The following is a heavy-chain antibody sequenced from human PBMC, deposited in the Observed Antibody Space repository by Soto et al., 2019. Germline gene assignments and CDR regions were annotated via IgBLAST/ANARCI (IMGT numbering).Heavy chain of an antibody. J-gene: IGHJ6*02. CDR1: GFSFSDFG. Sequence: PGGSLRLSCAGSGFSFSDFGMHWVRQAPGKGLEWVAVIWYDGSNKYYADSVKGRFTISRDNSKNTLYLQMNSLRAEDTAVYYCARGGYSYDHYYYYYYGMDVWGQGTTVTVSS. CDR2: IWYDGSNK. V-gene: IGHV3-33*08. D-gene: IGHD5-18*01. CDR3: ARGGYSYDHYYYYYYGMDV.